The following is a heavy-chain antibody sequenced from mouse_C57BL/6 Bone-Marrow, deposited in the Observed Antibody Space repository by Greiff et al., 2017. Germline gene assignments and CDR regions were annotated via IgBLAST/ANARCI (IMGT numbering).Heavy chain of an antibody. CDR2: INYDGSST. D-gene: IGHD1-1*02. CDR3: ARDRGPYGWAMDY. J-gene: IGHJ4*01. Sequence: EVQVVESEGGLVQPGSSTTLSCTASGFTFSDYYMAWVRQVPEKGLEWVANINYDGSSTYYLDSLKSRFILSRDNAKNILYLQMSSLKAEDTATYYCARDRGPYGWAMDYWGQGTSVTVSA. CDR1: GFTFSDYY. V-gene: IGHV5-16*01.